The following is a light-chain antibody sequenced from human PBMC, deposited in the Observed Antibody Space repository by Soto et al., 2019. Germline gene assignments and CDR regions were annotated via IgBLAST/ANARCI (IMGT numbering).Light chain of an antibody. CDR3: QHYNNYLLT. CDR2: KAS. J-gene: IGKJ4*01. Sequence: DIQLTQSPSFVSASVGDRVTITCRASQGISSYLAWYQQKPGKAPKLLIYKASSLESGVPSRFSGSGSGTEFTLTISSLQPDDFATYYCQHYNNYLLTFGGRTKVDI. CDR1: QGISSY. V-gene: IGKV1-5*03.